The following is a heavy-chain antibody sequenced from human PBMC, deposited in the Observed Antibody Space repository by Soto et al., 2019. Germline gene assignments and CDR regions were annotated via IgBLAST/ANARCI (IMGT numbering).Heavy chain of an antibody. Sequence: PSETLSLTCTVSGGSVSSGGYYWSWLRQSPGKGLEWIGYIYYSGSTNYNPSFKSRVTISIDTSKNQFSLRLHSLTAADTAVYFCARGSVTPEPGAWGQGTQVTVSS. D-gene: IGHD2-21*02. CDR2: IYYSGST. J-gene: IGHJ4*02. CDR1: GGSVSSGGYY. V-gene: IGHV4-61*08. CDR3: ARGSVTPEPGA.